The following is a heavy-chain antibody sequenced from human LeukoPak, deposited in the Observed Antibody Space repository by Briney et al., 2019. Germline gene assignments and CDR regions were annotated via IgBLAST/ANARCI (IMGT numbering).Heavy chain of an antibody. CDR1: GFTFGDYA. V-gene: IGHV3-49*04. J-gene: IGHJ4*02. CDR3: SRLNYYESTGYYRDY. CDR2: IRSKAYGGIT. D-gene: IGHD3-22*01. Sequence: GGSLRLSCTASGFTFGDYAISWVRQAPGKGLEWVGFIRSKAYGGITEYAASVKGRFTISRDDSKSIASLQMSSLKTEDTAVYYCSRLNYYESTGYYRDYWGQGTLVTVSS.